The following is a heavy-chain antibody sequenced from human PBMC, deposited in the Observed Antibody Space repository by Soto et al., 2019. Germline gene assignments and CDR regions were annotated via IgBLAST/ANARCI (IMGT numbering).Heavy chain of an antibody. V-gene: IGHV4-30-2*01. CDR2: TYPDGTT. CDR3: ARTYRYGLFEY. CDR1: GGSFSDRRFS. J-gene: IGHJ4*02. D-gene: IGHD3-16*02. Sequence: QLQLLESGSRLVKPSQTLSLTCAVSGGSFSDRRFSWSWIRQPPGKGLEWIGYTYPDGTTYYSSSLVSRVKISAYMSKSQFSLTLTSVTAADTAVYYCARTYRYGLFEYWGQGRLVTVSS.